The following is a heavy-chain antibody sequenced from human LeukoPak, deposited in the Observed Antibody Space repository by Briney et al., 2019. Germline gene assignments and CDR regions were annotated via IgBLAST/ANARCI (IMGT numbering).Heavy chain of an antibody. Sequence: SETLSLTCTVSGGSISVYFWSCSRQPPGKGLEWIGYIYSSGSTNYNPSLKSRVTISVDTSKNQFSLKLSSVTAADTAVYYCARGHSYCYGWFDLWGQGTLVTVSS. J-gene: IGHJ5*02. CDR1: GGSISVYF. V-gene: IGHV4-59*01. CDR3: ARGHSYCYGWFDL. D-gene: IGHD5-18*01. CDR2: IYSSGST.